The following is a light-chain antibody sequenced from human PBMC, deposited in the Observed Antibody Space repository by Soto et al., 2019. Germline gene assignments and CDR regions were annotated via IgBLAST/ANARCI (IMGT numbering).Light chain of an antibody. J-gene: IGKJ5*01. CDR2: GAS. V-gene: IGKV3-15*01. CDR3: QQLDNFPLT. CDR1: QSVSIN. Sequence: EIVMTHSPVTLSVSPWERATLSLRASQSVSINLAWYQQKPGQAPRLLIYGASTRATGIPARFSGSGSGTQFTLTISSLQSEDFAIYYCQQLDNFPLTFGQGTRLE.